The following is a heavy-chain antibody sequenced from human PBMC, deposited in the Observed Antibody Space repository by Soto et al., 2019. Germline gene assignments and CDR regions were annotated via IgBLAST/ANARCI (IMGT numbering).Heavy chain of an antibody. Sequence: QVQLQESGPGLVKPSQTLSLTCTVSGGSISSGGYYWSWIRQHPGKGLEWIGYIYYSGSTYYNPSLKSRVTISVDTSKNQVSLTPSSVTAADTAVYYCARGVGATLFDYWGQGTLVTVSS. CDR2: IYYSGST. D-gene: IGHD1-26*01. CDR1: GGSISSGGYY. CDR3: ARGVGATLFDY. V-gene: IGHV4-31*03. J-gene: IGHJ4*02.